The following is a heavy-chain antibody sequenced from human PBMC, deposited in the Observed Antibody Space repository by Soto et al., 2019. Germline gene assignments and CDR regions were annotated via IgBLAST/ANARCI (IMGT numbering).Heavy chain of an antibody. CDR3: ARRPVTYYFDY. CDR2: ISYDGSNK. J-gene: IGHJ4*02. CDR1: GFTFSNYA. Sequence: QVQLVESGGGVVQPGRSLRLSCAASGFTFSNYAMHWVRQAPGKGLEWVAVISYDGSNKYYADSVKGRFTISRDNSKNTLYLQMNSLRADDTAVYYCARRPVTYYFDYWGQGTLVTVSS. V-gene: IGHV3-30-3*01. D-gene: IGHD4-17*01.